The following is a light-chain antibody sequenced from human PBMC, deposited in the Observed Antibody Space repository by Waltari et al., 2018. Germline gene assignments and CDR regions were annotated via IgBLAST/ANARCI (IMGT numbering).Light chain of an antibody. V-gene: IGKV3-11*01. CDR2: DAS. Sequence: EIVLTQSPATLSLSPGERATLSCRASPSVSSYLAWYQQQPGQAPRLLIYDASNRATGIPARFSGSGSGTDFTLTISSLEPEDFAVYYCQQRSNWLYTFGQGTKLEIK. J-gene: IGKJ2*01. CDR3: QQRSNWLYT. CDR1: PSVSSY.